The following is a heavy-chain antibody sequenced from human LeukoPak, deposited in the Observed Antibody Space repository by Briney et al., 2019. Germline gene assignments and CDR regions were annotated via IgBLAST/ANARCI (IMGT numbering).Heavy chain of an antibody. CDR3: ARVRGVAGGLFHRDYSSSWYLGGWFDP. J-gene: IGHJ5*02. CDR2: IKQDGNEK. Sequence: GGSLRLSCGASGFTFTSHWMSWVRQAPGKGLEWVANIKQDGNEKYYVESVKGRFIISRDNAKNSLYLQMNSLRAEDTAVYYCARVRGVAGGLFHRDYSSSWYLGGWFDPWGQGTLVTVSS. D-gene: IGHD6-13*01. V-gene: IGHV3-7*03. CDR1: GFTFTSHW.